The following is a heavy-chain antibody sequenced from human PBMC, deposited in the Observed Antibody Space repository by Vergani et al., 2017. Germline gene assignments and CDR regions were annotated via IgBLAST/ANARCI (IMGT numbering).Heavy chain of an antibody. D-gene: IGHD1-26*01. CDR3: ARPRIVGATESVFFDY. CDR1: GYSFTSYW. V-gene: IGHV5-51*01. Sequence: EVQLVQSGAEVKKPGESLKISCKGSGYSFTSYWIGWVRQMPGKGLEWMGIIYPGDSDTRYSPSFQGQVTISADKSISTAYLQWSSLKASDTAMYYCARPRIVGATESVFFDYWGQGTLVTGSS. CDR2: IYPGDSDT. J-gene: IGHJ4*02.